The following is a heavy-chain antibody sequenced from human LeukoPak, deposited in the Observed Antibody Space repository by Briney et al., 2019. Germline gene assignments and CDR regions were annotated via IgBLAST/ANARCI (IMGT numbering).Heavy chain of an antibody. CDR1: GYTFTGYY. CDR3: ARGGGIWGIDY. J-gene: IGHJ4*02. V-gene: IGHV1-2*02. Sequence: GASVKVSCKASGYTFTGYYMRWVRQAPGQGLEWMGWINPNSGGTNYAQKLQGRVTMTTDTSTSTAYMELRSLRSDDTAVYYCARGGGIWGIDYWGQGTLVTVSS. CDR2: INPNSGGT. D-gene: IGHD3-16*01.